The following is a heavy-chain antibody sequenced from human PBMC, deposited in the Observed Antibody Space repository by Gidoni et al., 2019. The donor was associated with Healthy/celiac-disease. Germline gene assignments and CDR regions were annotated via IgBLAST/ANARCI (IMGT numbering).Heavy chain of an antibody. Sequence: EVQLLESGGGLVQPGGSLSLSCAASGFTFSSYAMSWVRQAAGKGLEWVSAISGSGGSTYYADSVKGRFTISRDNSKNTLYLQMNSLRAEDTAVYYCAKGEVVVAAIDYWGQGTLVTVSS. J-gene: IGHJ4*02. V-gene: IGHV3-23*01. CDR2: ISGSGGST. CDR1: GFTFSSYA. D-gene: IGHD2-15*01. CDR3: AKGEVVVAAIDY.